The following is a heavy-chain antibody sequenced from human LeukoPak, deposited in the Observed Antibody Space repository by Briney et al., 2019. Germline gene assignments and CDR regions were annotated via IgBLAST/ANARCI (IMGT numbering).Heavy chain of an antibody. CDR2: ISGSGGST. J-gene: IGHJ4*02. Sequence: GGSLRLSCAASGFTFSSYAMSWVRQAPGKGLEWVSAISGSGGSTYYADSVKGRFTISRDNSKNTLYLQMNSLRAEDTAVYYCAKDPYSPYYYDSSGCCFDYWGQGTLVTVSS. V-gene: IGHV3-23*01. CDR3: AKDPYSPYYYDSSGCCFDY. CDR1: GFTFSSYA. D-gene: IGHD3-22*01.